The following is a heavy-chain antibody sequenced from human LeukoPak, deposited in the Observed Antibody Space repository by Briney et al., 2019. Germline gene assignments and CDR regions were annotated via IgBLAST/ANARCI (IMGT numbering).Heavy chain of an antibody. V-gene: IGHV3-21*01. CDR3: ARDRPGYCSGGSCYNDY. CDR1: GFTFSSYS. J-gene: IGHJ4*02. CDR2: ISSSSSYI. D-gene: IGHD2-15*01. Sequence: GGSLRLSCAASGFTFSSYSMNWVRQAPGKGLEWVSSISSSSSYIYYADSVKGRFTISRDNAKNSLYLQMNSLRAEDTAVYYCARDRPGYCSGGSCYNDYWGQGTLVTVSS.